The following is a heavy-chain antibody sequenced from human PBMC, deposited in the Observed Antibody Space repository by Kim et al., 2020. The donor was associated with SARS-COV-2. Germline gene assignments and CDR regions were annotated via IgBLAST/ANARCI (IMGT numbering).Heavy chain of an antibody. CDR1: GFTFSSYA. Sequence: GGSLRLSCAASGFTFSSYAMSWVRQAPGKGLEWVSGISGSGDRTYYGDSVKGRFTISRDSSKKTLYLQMNSLRGEDTAIYYCAKEGGSGKYFQHWGQGTLVTVSP. CDR3: AKEGGSGKYFQH. V-gene: IGHV3-23*01. CDR2: ISGSGDRT. J-gene: IGHJ1*01. D-gene: IGHD6-25*01.